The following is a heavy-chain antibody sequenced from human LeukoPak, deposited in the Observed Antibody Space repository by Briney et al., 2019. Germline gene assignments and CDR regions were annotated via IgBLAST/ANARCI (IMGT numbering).Heavy chain of an antibody. V-gene: IGHV4-34*01. D-gene: IGHD2-8*01. J-gene: IGHJ4*02. CDR1: GGSFSGYH. Sequence: SETLSLTCAVHGGSFSGYHWSWIRQPPGKGLEWIGEINHSGSTNYNPSLKSRVTISVDTSKNQFSLKLSSVTAADTAVYYCARATLISRVFDYWGQGTLVTVSS. CDR3: ARATLISRVFDY. CDR2: INHSGST.